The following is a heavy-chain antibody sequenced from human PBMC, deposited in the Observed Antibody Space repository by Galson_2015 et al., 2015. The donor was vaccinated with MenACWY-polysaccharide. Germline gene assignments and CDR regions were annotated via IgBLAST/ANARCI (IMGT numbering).Heavy chain of an antibody. V-gene: IGHV3-74*01. CDR2: SDGSST. Sequence: SDGSSTNYADSVKGRFTISRDNAKNTLYLQMDSLRIEDTAVYYCAKGAADSDYWGQGTQVTVSS. D-gene: IGHD2-15*01. J-gene: IGHJ4*02. CDR3: AKGAADSDY.